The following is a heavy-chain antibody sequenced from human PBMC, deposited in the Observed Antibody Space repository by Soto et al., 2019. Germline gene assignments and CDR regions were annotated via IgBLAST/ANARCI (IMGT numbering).Heavy chain of an antibody. CDR2: IYWNDDK. CDR1: GFSLTTSGVG. D-gene: IGHD1-20*01. Sequence: QITLKESGPTLVKPTQTLTLTCTFSGFSLTTSGVGVGWIRQPPGKALEWLALIYWNDDKRYSPSLKSRLIITKDTSKNQVVLTMTNMDPVDTATYYCSHLYNWNYFDYWGQGTLVTVSS. J-gene: IGHJ4*02. CDR3: SHLYNWNYFDY. V-gene: IGHV2-5*01.